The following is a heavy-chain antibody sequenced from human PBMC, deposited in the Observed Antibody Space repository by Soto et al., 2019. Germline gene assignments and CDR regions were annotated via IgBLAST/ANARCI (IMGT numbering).Heavy chain of an antibody. D-gene: IGHD3-22*01. Sequence: GESLKSSCKGSGYSFTEYWIGWVRQMPGKGLEWMGIIYPGDSDARYSPSFQGQVTISADKSISTAYLRWSSLKASDTAMYYCAVWFYSDTSGYKGYYFDYWGRGTLVTVSS. CDR1: GYSFTEYW. J-gene: IGHJ4*02. V-gene: IGHV5-51*01. CDR3: AVWFYSDTSGYKGYYFDY. CDR2: IYPGDSDA.